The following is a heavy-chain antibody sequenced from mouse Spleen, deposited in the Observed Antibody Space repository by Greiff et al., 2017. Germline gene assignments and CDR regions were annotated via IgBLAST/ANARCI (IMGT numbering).Heavy chain of an antibody. Sequence: QVQLQQPGAELVMPGASVKLSCKASGYTFTSYWMHWVKQRPGQGLEWIGEIDPSDSYTNYNQKFKGKATLTVDKSSSTAYMQLSSLTSEDSAVYYCARRGGAYWGQGTLVTVSA. J-gene: IGHJ3*01. CDR3: ARRGGAY. V-gene: IGHV1-69*01. CDR1: GYTFTSYW. CDR2: IDPSDSYT.